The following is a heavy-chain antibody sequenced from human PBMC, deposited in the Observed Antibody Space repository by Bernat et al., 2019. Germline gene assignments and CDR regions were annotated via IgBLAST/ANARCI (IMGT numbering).Heavy chain of an antibody. D-gene: IGHD1-26*01. CDR2: IYYSGST. V-gene: IGHV4-59*01. CDR3: ASGSWWGSYYYGMDF. J-gene: IGHJ6*02. Sequence: QVQLQESGPGLVKPSATLSLTCTVSGGSISSYYWSWIRQPPGKGLEWIGYIYYSGSTNYNPSLKSRVTISVDTSKNQFSLKLSSVTAADTAVYYCASGSWWGSYYYGMDFWGQGTTVTVSS. CDR1: GGSISSYY.